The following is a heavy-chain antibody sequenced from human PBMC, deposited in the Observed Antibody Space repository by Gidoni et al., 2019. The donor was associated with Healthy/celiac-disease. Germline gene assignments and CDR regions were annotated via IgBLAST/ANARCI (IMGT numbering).Heavy chain of an antibody. CDR3: ARDGGENRGVVISYMDV. V-gene: IGHV3-48*01. D-gene: IGHD3-3*01. Sequence: APGKGLEWVSYISSSSSTIYYADSVKGRFTISRDNAKNSLYLQMNSLRAEDTAVYYCARDGGENRGVVISYMDVWGKGTTVTVSS. J-gene: IGHJ6*03. CDR2: ISSSSSTI.